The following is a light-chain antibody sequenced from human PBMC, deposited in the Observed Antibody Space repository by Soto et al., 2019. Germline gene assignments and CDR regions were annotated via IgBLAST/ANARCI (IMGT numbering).Light chain of an antibody. Sequence: DIVLTQSPGTLYLSPGERAILSCRASQSVSSTSLAWYQQRPGQAPRLLIYHVSSRANGIPDRFSGSGSVTDFTLTISTLEPEDFAVYYCQQYGTSSLTFGGGTRVEL. V-gene: IGKV3-20*01. CDR2: HVS. J-gene: IGKJ4*01. CDR1: QSVSSTS. CDR3: QQYGTSSLT.